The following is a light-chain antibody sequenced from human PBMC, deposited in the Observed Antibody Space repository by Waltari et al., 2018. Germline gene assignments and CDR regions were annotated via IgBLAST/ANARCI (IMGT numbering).Light chain of an antibody. J-gene: IGKJ1*01. CDR3: QQYYSTWT. CDR2: WTS. V-gene: IGKV4-1*01. CDR1: QSVLYSTNNQSY. Sequence: DIVMTQSPDSLAVSLGERATINCKSSQSVLYSTNNQSYVAWYQQKPGQPPKLLIYWTSTRESGVPDRFSGGGSGTDFTLTISNLQAEDVAVYYCQQYYSTWTFGQGTKVEIK.